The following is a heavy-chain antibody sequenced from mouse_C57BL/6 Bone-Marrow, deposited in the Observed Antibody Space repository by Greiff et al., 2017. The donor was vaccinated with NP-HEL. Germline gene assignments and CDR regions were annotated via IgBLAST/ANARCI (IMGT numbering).Heavy chain of an antibody. V-gene: IGHV14-4*01. Sequence: VQLQQSGAELVRPGASVKLSCTVSGFNIKDDYMHWVKQRPEQGLEWIGRIDPENGDTEYASKFQGKATITADTSSNTAYLQLSSLTSEDTAVYYFTTGGSSPYAMDYWGQGTSVTVSS. J-gene: IGHJ4*01. CDR3: TTGGSSPYAMDY. CDR2: IDPENGDT. CDR1: GFNIKDDY. D-gene: IGHD1-1*01.